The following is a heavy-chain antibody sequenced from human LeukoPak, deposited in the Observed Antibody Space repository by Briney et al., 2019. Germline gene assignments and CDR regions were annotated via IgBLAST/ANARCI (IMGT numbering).Heavy chain of an antibody. CDR1: GGSFSGYY. CDR2: INHSGST. CDR3: ARGIRERWLQLTSRFDY. Sequence: SETLSLTCAVYGGSFSGYYWSWIRQPPGKGLEWIGEINHSGSTNYNPSLKSRVTISVDTSKNQFSLKLSSVTAADTAVYYCARGIRERWLQLTSRFDYWGQGTLVTVSS. V-gene: IGHV4-34*01. J-gene: IGHJ4*02. D-gene: IGHD5-24*01.